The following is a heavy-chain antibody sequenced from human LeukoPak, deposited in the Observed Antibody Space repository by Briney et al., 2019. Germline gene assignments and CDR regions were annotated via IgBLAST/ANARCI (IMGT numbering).Heavy chain of an antibody. D-gene: IGHD3-22*01. J-gene: IGHJ4*02. CDR1: GFTFSGYG. CDR2: VRYDSSNK. CDR3: AKQGIVVVPSFDY. Sequence: GGSLRLSCAASGFTFSGYGMHWVRQAPGKGLEWVAFVRYDSSNKYYADSVKGRFTVSRDNSKNMLYLQMNSLRAEDTAVYYCAKQGIVVVPSFDYWGQGTLVTVSS. V-gene: IGHV3-30*02.